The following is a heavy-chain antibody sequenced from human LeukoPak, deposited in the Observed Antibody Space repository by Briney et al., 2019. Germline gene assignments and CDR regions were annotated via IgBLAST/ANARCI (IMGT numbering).Heavy chain of an antibody. D-gene: IGHD4-17*01. Sequence: GGSLRLSCAASGFTFSSYAMSWVRQAPGKGLEWVSAISGSGGSTYYADSVKGRFTISRDNSKNTLYLQMNSLRAEDTAVYYCAKGDYGDYSAYLQHWGQGTLVTVSS. CDR1: GFTFSSYA. J-gene: IGHJ1*01. CDR2: ISGSGGST. V-gene: IGHV3-23*01. CDR3: AKGDYGDYSAYLQH.